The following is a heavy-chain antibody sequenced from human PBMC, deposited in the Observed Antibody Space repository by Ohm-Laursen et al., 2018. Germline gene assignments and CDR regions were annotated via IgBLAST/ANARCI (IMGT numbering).Heavy chain of an antibody. CDR1: ASSISSHY. CDR2: MYVGGDT. CDR3: ARSREDSVTTWDY. V-gene: IGHV4-4*07. Sequence: SDTLSLTCTVSASSISSHYWSWIRQPAGKGLECIGRMYVGGDTSYNPSLKSRVTMSLDTSKNQFSLNLTSVTAADTAVYYCARSREDSVTTWDYWGQGILVTVYS. D-gene: IGHD4-17*01. J-gene: IGHJ4*02.